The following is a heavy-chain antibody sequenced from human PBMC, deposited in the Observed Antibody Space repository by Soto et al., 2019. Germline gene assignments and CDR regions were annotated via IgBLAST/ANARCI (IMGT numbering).Heavy chain of an antibody. CDR2: INSGGSRT. CDR1: GFTFSDHW. D-gene: IGHD2-21*02. CDR3: ARGNCSGDTCFFGGTH. V-gene: IGHV3-74*01. J-gene: IGHJ4*02. Sequence: EVQLAESGGFLVQPGGSLRLSCVASGFTFSDHWMHWVRQAPGKGLVWVSRINSGGSRTNYADSVKGRFTISRDNAKNTLYLEMNSLSLEDTAVYYCARGNCSGDTCFFGGTHWGRGTLVTVSS.